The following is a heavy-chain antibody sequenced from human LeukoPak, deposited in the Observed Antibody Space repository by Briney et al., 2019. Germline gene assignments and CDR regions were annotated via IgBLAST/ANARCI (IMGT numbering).Heavy chain of an antibody. V-gene: IGHV3-23*01. J-gene: IGHJ4*02. Sequence: GGSLRLSCVVSGISLSNYAMTWVRQASGKGLEWVSYISERGGSTTYADSVKGRFTISRDTSLNTLYLQVNNLRAEDTAVYFCAKRGVVIRGILVIGYHQEAYHYDFWGQGVLVTVSS. CDR1: GISLSNYA. CDR2: ISERGGST. CDR3: AKRGVVIRGILVIGYHQEAYHYDF. D-gene: IGHD3-10*01.